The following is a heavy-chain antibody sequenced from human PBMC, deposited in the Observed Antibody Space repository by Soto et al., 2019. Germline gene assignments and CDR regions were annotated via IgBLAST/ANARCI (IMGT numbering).Heavy chain of an antibody. D-gene: IGHD6-13*01. CDR2: ISVYNGNT. V-gene: IGHV1-18*01. Sequence: GASVKVSCKASGYTFTSYGISWVRQAPGQGLEWMGWISVYNGNTNYAQNLQGRVTMTTDTSTTTAYMEVRSLRSDDTAVYYCARDVASAGTNWFDTWGQGTPVTVSS. CDR3: ARDVASAGTNWFDT. J-gene: IGHJ5*02. CDR1: GYTFTSYG.